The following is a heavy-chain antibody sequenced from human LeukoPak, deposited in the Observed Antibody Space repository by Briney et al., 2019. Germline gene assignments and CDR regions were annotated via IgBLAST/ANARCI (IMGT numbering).Heavy chain of an antibody. CDR3: ARLHFSGGSCYPYYCDY. Sequence: GASLKISCTGSGYSFTSYWIGWVRQMPGKGLEWMGIIYPGDSDTRYSPSFQGQVTISADKSISTAYLQCSSLKALDTAMYYCARLHFSGGSCYPYYCDYWGQGTLVSVSS. CDR1: GYSFTSYW. CDR2: IYPGDSDT. V-gene: IGHV5-51*01. D-gene: IGHD2-15*01. J-gene: IGHJ4*02.